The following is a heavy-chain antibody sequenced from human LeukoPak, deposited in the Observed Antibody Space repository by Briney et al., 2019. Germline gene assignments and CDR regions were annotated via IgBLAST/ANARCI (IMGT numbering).Heavy chain of an antibody. CDR1: GYTFTGYY. J-gene: IGHJ4*02. Sequence: GASVKVSCKASGYTFTGYYMHWVRQAPGQGLEWMGRINPNSGGTNYAQKFQGRVTMTRDTSISTAYMELSRLRSDDTAVYYCARGGPFFSSSSSKEYYFDYWGQGTLVTVSS. V-gene: IGHV1-2*06. CDR2: INPNSGGT. CDR3: ARGGPFFSSSSSKEYYFDY. D-gene: IGHD6-6*01.